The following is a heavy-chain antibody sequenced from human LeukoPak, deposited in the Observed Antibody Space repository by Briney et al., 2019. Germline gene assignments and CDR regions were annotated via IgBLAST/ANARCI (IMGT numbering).Heavy chain of an antibody. CDR3: ARHVGISF. J-gene: IGHJ4*02. CDR1: GFTFSGAW. Sequence: PGGSLRLSCTASGFTFSGAWMTWVRQAPGKGLEWVANIREDGTEKNYVDSVKGRFTISRDNAKNLLFLQMSNLRDDDTAIYYCARHVGISFWGQGTLVTVSS. CDR2: IREDGTEK. D-gene: IGHD7-27*01. V-gene: IGHV3-7*01.